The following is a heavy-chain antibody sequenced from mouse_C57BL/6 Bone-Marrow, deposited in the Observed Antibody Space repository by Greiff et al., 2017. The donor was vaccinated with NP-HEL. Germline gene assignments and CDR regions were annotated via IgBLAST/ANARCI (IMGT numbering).Heavy chain of an antibody. CDR1: GYTFTSYG. CDR3: ARWYYYDYDEGAMDY. D-gene: IGHD2-4*01. V-gene: IGHV1-81*01. Sequence: VQLVESGAELARPGASVKLSCKASGYTFTSYGISWVKQRTGQGLEWIGEIYPRSGNTYYNEKFKGKATLTADKSSSTAYMELRSLTSEDSAVYFCARWYYYDYDEGAMDYWGQGTSVTVSS. J-gene: IGHJ4*01. CDR2: IYPRSGNT.